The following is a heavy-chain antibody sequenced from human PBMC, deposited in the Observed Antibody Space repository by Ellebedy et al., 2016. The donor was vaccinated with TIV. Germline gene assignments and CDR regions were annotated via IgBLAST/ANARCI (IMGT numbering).Heavy chain of an antibody. CDR2: ESEDGRNK. CDR1: GFTFRNYG. D-gene: IGHD2-15*01. V-gene: IGHV3-30*03. J-gene: IGHJ3*02. Sequence: GGSLRLSXAASGFTFRNYGFHWVRQAPGKGLEWVAVESEDGRNKYFADSVKGRFTVSRDNSKSTVYLQMNSLTGEDTAVYYCARRYCRSFPCSGRDAFDIWGQGTTVTVSS. CDR3: ARRYCRSFPCSGRDAFDI.